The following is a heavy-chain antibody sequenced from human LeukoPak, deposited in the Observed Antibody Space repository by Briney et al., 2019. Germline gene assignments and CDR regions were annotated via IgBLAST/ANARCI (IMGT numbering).Heavy chain of an antibody. J-gene: IGHJ4*02. CDR3: ARDGGYSSYWGY. CDR1: GFRFSSYA. D-gene: IGHD5-12*01. V-gene: IGHV3-23*01. Sequence: GGSLRLSCAASGFRFSSYAMSWVRQAPGKGLEWVSAISGSGGSTYYADSVKGRFTISRDNSKNTLYLQMNSLRAEDTAVYYCARDGGYSSYWGYWGQGTLVTVSS. CDR2: ISGSGGST.